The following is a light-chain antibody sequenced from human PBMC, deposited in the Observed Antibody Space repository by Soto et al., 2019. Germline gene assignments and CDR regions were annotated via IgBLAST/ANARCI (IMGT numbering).Light chain of an antibody. V-gene: IGKV3-20*01. CDR2: GAS. Sequence: EVVLTQSPGTLSLSPGERATLSCRASQSVVGNSLARYRHKPGQAPRLLIYGASNRATGCPDRFRGSGSGTAFTLTIGILEPEDVAVFFCQPYGRFRDRFGQGTTLAIE. CDR1: QSVVGNS. J-gene: IGKJ2*03. CDR3: QPYGRFRDR.